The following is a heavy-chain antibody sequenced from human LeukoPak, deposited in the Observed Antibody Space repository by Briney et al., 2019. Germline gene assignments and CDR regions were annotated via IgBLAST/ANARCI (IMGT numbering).Heavy chain of an antibody. CDR2: IYSGGTT. CDR3: AREPYTIFGVVTSYYYGMDV. Sequence: GGSLRLSCAASGFTVSSKYMTWVRQAPGKGLEWVSVIYSGGTTYYADSVKGRFTISRDNSKNTLFLQMNRLRAEDTAVYYCAREPYTIFGVVTSYYYGMDVWGQGTTVTVSS. V-gene: IGHV3-66*01. D-gene: IGHD3-3*01. J-gene: IGHJ6*02. CDR1: GFTVSSKY.